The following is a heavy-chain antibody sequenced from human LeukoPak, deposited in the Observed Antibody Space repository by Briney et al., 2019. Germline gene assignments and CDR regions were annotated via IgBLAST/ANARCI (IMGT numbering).Heavy chain of an antibody. CDR2: IIPILGIA. J-gene: IGHJ4*02. CDR1: GGTFSSYA. CDR3: ARGYSYGPDDY. Sequence: ASVKVSCKASGGTFSSYAISWVRQAPGQGLEWMGRIIPILGIANYAQKFQGRVTITADKSTSTAYMELSSLRSEDTAVYYCARGYSYGPDDYWGQGTLVTVSS. V-gene: IGHV1-69*04. D-gene: IGHD5-18*01.